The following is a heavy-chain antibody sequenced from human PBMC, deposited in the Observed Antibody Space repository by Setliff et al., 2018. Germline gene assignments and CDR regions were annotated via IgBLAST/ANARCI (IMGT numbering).Heavy chain of an antibody. CDR2: ISLYDGHT. CDR1: GYNFKTYA. V-gene: IGHV1-18*01. J-gene: IGHJ4*02. D-gene: IGHD3-16*01. CDR3: AKQGDLAFDY. Sequence: GASVKVSCKASGYNFKTYAISWVRQAPGQGLEWMGFISLYDGHTNYAQNFQGRLTVTTDTSTSTAYMELSSLRFDDTAVYYCAKQGDLAFDYWGQGTQVTVSS.